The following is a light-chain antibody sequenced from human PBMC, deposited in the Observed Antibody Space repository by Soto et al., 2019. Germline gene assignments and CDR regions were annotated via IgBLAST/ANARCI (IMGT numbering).Light chain of an antibody. CDR3: QQYGSSPRT. CDR2: GAS. V-gene: IGKV3-20*01. J-gene: IGKJ1*01. CDR1: QSVSSSY. Sequence: EVFLTQSPFSLCLSTVERATLSCRASQSVSSSYLAWYQQKPGQAPRLLIYGASSRATGIPDRFSGSGSGTDFTLTISRLEPEDFAVYYCQQYGSSPRTFGQGTKVDIK.